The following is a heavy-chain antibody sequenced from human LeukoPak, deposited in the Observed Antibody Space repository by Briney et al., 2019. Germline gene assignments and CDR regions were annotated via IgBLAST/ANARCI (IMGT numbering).Heavy chain of an antibody. V-gene: IGHV4-59*02. CDR1: GGSVSSNY. CDR2: IYYTGST. CDR3: GTGAVTGSAH. D-gene: IGHD2-8*02. J-gene: IGHJ4*02. Sequence: SETLSLTCTVSGGSVSSNYWSWIRQPPGKGLEWIGYIYYTGSTDYNPPLKSRATISVDTSKNQISLKLSSVTAADTAVYYCGTGAVTGSAHWGQGTLVTVSS.